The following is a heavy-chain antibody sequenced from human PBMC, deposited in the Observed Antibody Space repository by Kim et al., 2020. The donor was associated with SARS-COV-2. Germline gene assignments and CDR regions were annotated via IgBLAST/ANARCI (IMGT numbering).Heavy chain of an antibody. J-gene: IGHJ4*02. CDR3: ARERGYGSGSNPWYYFDY. CDR2: IYYSGST. CDR1: GGSISSYY. D-gene: IGHD3-10*01. Sequence: SETLSLTCTVSGGSISSYYWSWIRQPPGKGLEWIGYIYYSGSTNYNPSLKSRVTISVDTSKNQFSLKLSSVTAADTAVYYCARERGYGSGSNPWYYFDYWGQGTLVTVSS. V-gene: IGHV4-59*13.